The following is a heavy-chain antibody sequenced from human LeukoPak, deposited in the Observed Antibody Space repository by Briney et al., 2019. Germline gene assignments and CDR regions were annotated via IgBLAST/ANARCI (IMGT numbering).Heavy chain of an antibody. J-gene: IGHJ4*02. CDR3: ARRTSNRGGYDFRIDY. Sequence: ASVKVSCKASGYTFTSYDINWVRQATGQGLEWMGWMNPNSGNTGYAQKFQGRVTMTRNTSIGTAYMELSSLRSEDTAVYYCARRTSNRGGYDFRIDYWGQGTLVTVSS. V-gene: IGHV1-8*01. CDR1: GYTFTSYD. D-gene: IGHD5-12*01. CDR2: MNPNSGNT.